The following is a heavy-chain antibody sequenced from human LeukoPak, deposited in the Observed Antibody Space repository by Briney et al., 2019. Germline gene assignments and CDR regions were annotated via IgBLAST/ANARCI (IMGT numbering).Heavy chain of an antibody. CDR3: ARARDYYYYYMDV. J-gene: IGHJ6*03. CDR2: ISAYNGNT. D-gene: IGHD5-24*01. Sequence: ASVKVSFKASGYTFTSYGISWVRLAPGQGLEWRGWISAYNGNTNYAQKLQGRVTMTTDTSTSTAYMELRSLRSDDTAVYYCARARDYYYYYMDVWRKGTTVTVSS. CDR1: GYTFTSYG. V-gene: IGHV1-18*01.